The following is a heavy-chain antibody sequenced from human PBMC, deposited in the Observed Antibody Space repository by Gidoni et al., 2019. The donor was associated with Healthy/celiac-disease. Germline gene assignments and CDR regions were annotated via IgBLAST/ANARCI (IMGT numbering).Heavy chain of an antibody. J-gene: IGHJ4*02. CDR2: IIPILGTA. V-gene: IGHV1-69*01. Sequence: QVQLGQSGAEGKKPGSPVQVSCKASGGTFRSHAISWVRQAPGQGLEWVGGIIPILGTANYAQKFQGRVTITADESTSTAYMELSSLRSEDTAVYYCARGRNDYSNYLMADYWGQGTLVTVSS. CDR1: GGTFRSHA. D-gene: IGHD4-4*01. CDR3: ARGRNDYSNYLMADY.